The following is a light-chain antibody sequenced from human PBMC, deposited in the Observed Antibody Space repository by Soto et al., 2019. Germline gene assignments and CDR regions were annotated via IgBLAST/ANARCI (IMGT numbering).Light chain of an antibody. CDR3: QRYGRSLPII. J-gene: IGKJ5*01. Sequence: EIVLTQSPGTLSLSPGERATLSCRASQRGISSYLAWYQQKPGQAPRLLIYGASSRATGIPDRFSGSGSGTDFTLTISRLEPEDFAAYYCQRYGRSLPIIFGQGTRLEIK. V-gene: IGKV3-20*01. CDR1: QRGISSY. CDR2: GAS.